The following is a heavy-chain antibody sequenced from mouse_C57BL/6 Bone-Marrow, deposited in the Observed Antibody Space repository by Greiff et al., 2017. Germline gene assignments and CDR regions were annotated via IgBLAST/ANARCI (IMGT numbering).Heavy chain of an antibody. CDR2: IYPGSGNT. V-gene: IGHV1-66*01. CDR3: ARSGGLPYYAMDY. J-gene: IGHJ4*01. CDR1: GYSFTSYY. Sequence: QVQLKQSGPELVKPGASVKISCKASGYSFTSYYIHWVKQRPGQGLEWIGWIYPGSGNTKYNEKFKGKATLAADTSSSTAYMQLSSLTSEDSAVYYCARSGGLPYYAMDYWGQGTSVTVSS. D-gene: IGHD2-2*01.